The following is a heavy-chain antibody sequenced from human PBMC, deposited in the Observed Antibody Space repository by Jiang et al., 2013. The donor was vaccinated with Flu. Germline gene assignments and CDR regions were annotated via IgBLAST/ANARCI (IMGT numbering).Heavy chain of an antibody. J-gene: IGHJ6*02. CDR2: TYYRSKWYT. Sequence: QTLSLTCAISGDSVSSNSAAWNWIRQSPSRGLEWLGRTYYRSKWYTDYAVSLKSRISISPGTSKNQVSLQLSSVTPEDTAVYYCASLHEWLTGMDVWGQGTTVTVSS. CDR1: GDSVSSNSAA. CDR3: ASLHEWLTGMDV. V-gene: IGHV6-1*01. D-gene: IGHD6-19*01.